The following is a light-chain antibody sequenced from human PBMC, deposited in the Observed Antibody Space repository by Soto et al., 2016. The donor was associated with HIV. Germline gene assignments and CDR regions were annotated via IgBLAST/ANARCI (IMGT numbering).Light chain of an antibody. V-gene: IGKV2-30*02. J-gene: IGKJ5*01. CDR1: QSLVHSDGNTY. CDR2: QIS. CDR3: MQALQRPLT. Sequence: DVVMTQSPLSLPVTLGQTASISCRSSQSLVHSDGNTYLIWFQQRPGQSPRRLLYQISNRESGVPDRFSGTGSGTDFTLKISRVEAEDVGVYYCMQALQRPLTFGQGTRLEIK.